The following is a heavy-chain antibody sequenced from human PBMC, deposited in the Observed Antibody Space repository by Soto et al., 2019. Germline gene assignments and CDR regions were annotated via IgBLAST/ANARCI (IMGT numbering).Heavy chain of an antibody. V-gene: IGHV3-9*01. D-gene: IGHD4-4*01. CDR2: ISWNSGSI. CDR3: AKDIARTVTTGGGMAV. CDR1: GFTVDDYA. J-gene: IGHJ6*02. Sequence: EVQLVESGGGLVQPGRSLRLSCAASGFTVDDYAMHWVRQAPGKGLEWVSGISWNSGSIGYADSVKCRFTISRDNAKNCLYLQMNSLRAEDTALYYCAKDIARTVTTGGGMAVWGQGTTVTVSS.